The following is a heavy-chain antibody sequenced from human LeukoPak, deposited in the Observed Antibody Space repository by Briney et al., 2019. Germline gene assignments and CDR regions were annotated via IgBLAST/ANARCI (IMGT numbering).Heavy chain of an antibody. CDR2: ISWNSGSI. D-gene: IGHD3-22*01. CDR1: GLTFDDYA. CDR3: AKAAGGYYDSSGYYFFDY. J-gene: IGHJ4*02. Sequence: GGSLRLSCAASGLTFDDYAMHWVRQAPGKGLEWVSGISWNSGSIGYADSVKGRFTISRDNAKNSLYLQMNSLRAEDMALYYCAKAAGGYYDSSGYYFFDYWGQGTLVTVSS. V-gene: IGHV3-9*03.